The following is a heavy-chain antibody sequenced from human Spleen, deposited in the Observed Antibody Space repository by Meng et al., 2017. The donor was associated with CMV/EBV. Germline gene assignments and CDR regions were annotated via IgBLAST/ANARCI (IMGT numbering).Heavy chain of an antibody. Sequence: GGSLRLSCAASGFTLSGNRMNWVRQAPGKGLEWVSSITSSSSHLTYADSVQGRFTISRDNAKSSLYLQTNSLRADDAAVYYCTRTTSTGTTGDRTYGMDVWGQGTTVTVSS. J-gene: IGHJ6*02. D-gene: IGHD7-27*01. CDR1: GFTLSGNR. V-gene: IGHV3-21*01. CDR3: TRTTSTGTTGDRTYGMDV. CDR2: ITSSSSHL.